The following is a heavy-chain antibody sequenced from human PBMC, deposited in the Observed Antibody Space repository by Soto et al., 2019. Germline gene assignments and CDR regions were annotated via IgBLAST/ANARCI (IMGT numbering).Heavy chain of an antibody. CDR1: GYTFTSYY. V-gene: IGHV1-46*03. CDR2: INTSGGST. Sequence: QVQLVQSGAEVKKPGASVKVSCKASGYTFTSYYMHWVRQAPGQGLEWLGIINTSGGSTSYAQKFQCRVTMTRDTSTSTVYMELSRLISEDTAVYYCASHVGLRDAFDIWGQGTMVTVSS. CDR3: ASHVGLRDAFDI. J-gene: IGHJ3*02.